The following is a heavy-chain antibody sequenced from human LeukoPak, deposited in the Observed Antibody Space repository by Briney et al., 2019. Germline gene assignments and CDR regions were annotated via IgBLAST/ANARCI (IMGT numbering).Heavy chain of an antibody. CDR3: AANYYDSSGYLPLQYYYFYGMDV. D-gene: IGHD3-22*01. Sequence: EASVKVSCKASGYTSTSYYMHWVRQAPGQGPEWMGIINPGGSSATYAQKFQDRLTMTRDTSTSTVYMELRSLRSEDTAVYYCAANYYDSSGYLPLQYYYFYGMDVWGQGTTVTVSS. CDR2: INPGGSSA. J-gene: IGHJ6*02. CDR1: GYTSTSYY. V-gene: IGHV1-46*01.